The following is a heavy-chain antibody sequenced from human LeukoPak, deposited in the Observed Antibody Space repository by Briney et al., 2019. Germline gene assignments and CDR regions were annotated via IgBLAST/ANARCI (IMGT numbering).Heavy chain of an antibody. CDR3: ARDRYYYDSSGYYFDY. Sequence: PGGSLRLSCAASGFTFSLYAMSWVRQAPGKGLEWVSSISSSSSYIYYADSVKGRFTISRDNAKNSLYLQMNSLRAEDTAVYYCARDRYYYDSSGYYFDYWGQGTLVTVSS. CDR1: GFTFSLYA. V-gene: IGHV3-21*01. D-gene: IGHD3-22*01. CDR2: ISSSSSYI. J-gene: IGHJ4*02.